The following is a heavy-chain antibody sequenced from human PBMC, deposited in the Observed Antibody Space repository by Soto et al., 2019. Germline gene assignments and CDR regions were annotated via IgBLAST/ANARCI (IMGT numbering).Heavy chain of an antibody. Sequence: ASVKVSCKASGYTFTSYYMHWVRQAPGQGLEWMGIINPSGGSTSYAQKFQGRVTMTRDTSTSTVYMELSSLRSEDTAVYYCARDQGYCSSTSCYFFDYWGQGTLVTVSS. CDR1: GYTFTSYY. V-gene: IGHV1-46*03. D-gene: IGHD2-2*01. CDR2: INPSGGST. J-gene: IGHJ4*02. CDR3: ARDQGYCSSTSCYFFDY.